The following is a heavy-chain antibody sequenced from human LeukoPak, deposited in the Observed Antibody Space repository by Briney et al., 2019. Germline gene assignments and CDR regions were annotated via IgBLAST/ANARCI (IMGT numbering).Heavy chain of an antibody. CDR3: AKIVTTVSHFDY. Sequence: GGSLRLSCAASGFTFDSYGMNWVRQAPGKGLEWVSGISGSGVYTYYADSVKGRFTISRDNSKNTLYLQMNSLRAEDTAVYYCAKIVTTVSHFDYWGQGTLVTVSS. CDR2: ISGSGVYT. D-gene: IGHD4-17*01. J-gene: IGHJ4*02. CDR1: GFTFDSYG. V-gene: IGHV3-23*01.